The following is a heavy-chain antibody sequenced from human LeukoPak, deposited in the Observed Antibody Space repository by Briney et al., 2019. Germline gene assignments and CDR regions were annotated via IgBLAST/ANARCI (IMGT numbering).Heavy chain of an antibody. CDR1: GYTFTSYY. J-gene: IGHJ3*02. V-gene: IGHV1-46*01. CDR2: INPSGGST. Sequence: ASVKVSCKASGYTFTSYYMHWVRQAPGQGLESMGIINPSGGSTSYAQKFQGRVTMTRDTSTSTVYMELSSLRSEDTAVYYCARDRVDYGDYGAFDIWGQGTMVTVSS. D-gene: IGHD4-17*01. CDR3: ARDRVDYGDYGAFDI.